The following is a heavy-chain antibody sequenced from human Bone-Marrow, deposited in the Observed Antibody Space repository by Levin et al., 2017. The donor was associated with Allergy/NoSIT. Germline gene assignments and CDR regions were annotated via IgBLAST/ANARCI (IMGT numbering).Heavy chain of an antibody. CDR2: ISDSGG. V-gene: IGHV3-23*01. J-gene: IGHJ4*02. CDR1: GFTFSSYA. Sequence: GESLKISCAASGFTFSSYAMSWVRQAPGKGLEWVSAISDSGGNYADSVKGRFTISRANSKNALYLQMNSLRAEDTAVYYCTKGGGEYCRGGGCYHDYWGQGTLVTVSS. D-gene: IGHD2-15*01. CDR3: TKGGGEYCRGGGCYHDY.